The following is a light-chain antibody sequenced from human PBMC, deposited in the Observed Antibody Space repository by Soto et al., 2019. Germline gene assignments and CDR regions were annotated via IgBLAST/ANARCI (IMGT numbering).Light chain of an antibody. V-gene: IGLV2-14*03. J-gene: IGLJ2*01. CDR1: SSDVGGYNY. CDR3: TSYTSTISHVL. Sequence: QSALTQPASVSGSPGQSITISCTGTSSDVGGYNYVSWYQQHPGKAPKLMISEVSNRPSGVSTRFSGSKSGNTASLTISGLPADDEADYYCTSYTSTISHVLFGGGTKLTVL. CDR2: EVS.